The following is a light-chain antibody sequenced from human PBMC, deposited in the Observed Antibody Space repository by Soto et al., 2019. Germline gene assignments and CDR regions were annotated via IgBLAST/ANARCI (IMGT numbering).Light chain of an antibody. CDR1: QGISSY. J-gene: IGKJ1*01. CDR2: AAS. Sequence: DIQLTQSPSFLSASVGDRVTITCRASQGISSYLAWYQQKPGKAPKLLIYAASTLQSGVPSRFSGSGSGTEFTLTISSLXXXXFATYYCQQLNSYPRTFGQGTKVEIK. V-gene: IGKV1-9*01. CDR3: QQLNSYPRT.